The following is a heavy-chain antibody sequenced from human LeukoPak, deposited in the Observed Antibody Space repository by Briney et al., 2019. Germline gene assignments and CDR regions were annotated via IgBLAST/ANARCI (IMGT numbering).Heavy chain of an antibody. Sequence: GGSLRLSCAASGFTVSSNYMSWVRQAPGKGLEWVSVIYSGGSTYYADSVKGRFTISRDNSKNTLYLQMNSLRAEDTAVYYCARGDNWNASPFDYWGQGTLVTVST. CDR2: IYSGGST. V-gene: IGHV3-66*01. CDR3: ARGDNWNASPFDY. D-gene: IGHD1-20*01. J-gene: IGHJ4*02. CDR1: GFTVSSNY.